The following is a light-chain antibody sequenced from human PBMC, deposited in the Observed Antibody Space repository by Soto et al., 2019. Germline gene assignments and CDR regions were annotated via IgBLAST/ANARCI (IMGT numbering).Light chain of an antibody. J-gene: IGKJ5*01. Sequence: DIVMTQSPATLSVSPGERATLSCRASHSVSSNLAWYQQKPVQSPRLLIYDASNRATGIPARFSGSGSGTDFTLTISSLEPEDFAVYYCQQRSDWPPITFGQGTRLEIK. CDR3: QQRSDWPPIT. CDR2: DAS. CDR1: HSVSSN. V-gene: IGKV3-11*01.